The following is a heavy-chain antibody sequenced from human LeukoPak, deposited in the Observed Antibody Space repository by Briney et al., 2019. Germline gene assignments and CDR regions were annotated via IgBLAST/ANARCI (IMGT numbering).Heavy chain of an antibody. V-gene: IGHV3-23*01. CDR2: ISGSGGST. CDR3: AKVKVTFSRVRLLLSGAFDI. CDR1: GFTFSSYA. Sequence: PGGSLRLSCAASGFTFSSYAMSWVRQAPGKGLEWVSAISGSGGSTYYADSVKGRFTISRDNSKNTLYLQMNSLRAEDTAVYYCAKVKVTFSRVRLLLSGAFDIWGQGTMVTVSS. J-gene: IGHJ3*02. D-gene: IGHD3-3*01.